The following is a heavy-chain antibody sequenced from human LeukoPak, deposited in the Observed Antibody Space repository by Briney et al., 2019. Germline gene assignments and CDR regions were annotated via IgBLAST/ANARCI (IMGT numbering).Heavy chain of an antibody. V-gene: IGHV3-7*01. CDR2: IKQDGSEK. Sequence: GGSLRLSCAASGSTFSSYWMSWVRQAPGKGLEWVANIKQDGSEKYYVDSVKGRFTISRDNAKNSLYLQMNSLRAEDTAVYYCATDPDPFDYWGQGTLVTVSS. CDR1: GSTFSSYW. J-gene: IGHJ4*02. CDR3: ATDPDPFDY.